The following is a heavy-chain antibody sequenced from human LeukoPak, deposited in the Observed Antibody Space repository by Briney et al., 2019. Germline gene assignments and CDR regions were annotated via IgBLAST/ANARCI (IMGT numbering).Heavy chain of an antibody. D-gene: IGHD6-13*01. Sequence: GGSLRLSCAASGFTFSDYYMSWIRQAPGKGLEWVSYISSSGSTIYYADSVKGRFTISRDNAKNSLYLQMNSLRAEDTAVYYCARPSGDEYSSSWSDAFDIWGQGTMVTVSS. CDR2: ISSSGSTI. CDR3: ARPSGDEYSSSWSDAFDI. V-gene: IGHV3-11*04. CDR1: GFTFSDYY. J-gene: IGHJ3*02.